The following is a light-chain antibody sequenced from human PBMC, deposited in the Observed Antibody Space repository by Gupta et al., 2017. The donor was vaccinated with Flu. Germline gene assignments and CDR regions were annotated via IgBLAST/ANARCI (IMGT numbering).Light chain of an antibody. Sequence: QSALTQPAPASGSRGPANTISCTGTSSDVGDYNHVSWYQQNPGKAPKLVIFEVNLRPSGVSNRFSGSKSGNTASLTISGLRAEDEADYYCYSYSSVRSWVFGGGTKLTVL. V-gene: IGLV2-14*01. CDR1: SSDVGDYNH. CDR2: EVN. J-gene: IGLJ3*02. CDR3: YSYSSVRSWV.